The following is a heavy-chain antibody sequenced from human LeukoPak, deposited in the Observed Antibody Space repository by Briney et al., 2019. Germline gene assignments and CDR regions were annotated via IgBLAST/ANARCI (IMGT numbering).Heavy chain of an antibody. CDR3: ARQGYSSSWYDWFDP. V-gene: IGHV4-59*08. CDR1: GGSISSYY. J-gene: IGHJ5*02. CDR2: IYYSGST. Sequence: SETLSLTCTVSGGSISSYYWSWIRQPPGKGLEWIGYIYYSGSTNYNPSLKSRVTISVDTSKNQFSLKLSSVTAADTAVYYCARQGYSSSWYDWFDPWAREPWSPSPQ. D-gene: IGHD6-13*01.